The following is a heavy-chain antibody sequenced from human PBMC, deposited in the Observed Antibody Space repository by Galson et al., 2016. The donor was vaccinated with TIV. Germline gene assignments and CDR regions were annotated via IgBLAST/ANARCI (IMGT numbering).Heavy chain of an antibody. Sequence: CAISGDSVSSNSAAWNWLRQSPSRGLEWLGRTFYRSKWYNDYAPSVKSRITINPDTSKNQFSLQLNSVTPEDTAVYYCPRAPPSVFGIIMTLDSWGQGTLVTVSS. CDR2: TFYRSKWYN. V-gene: IGHV6-1*01. CDR3: PRAPPSVFGIIMTLDS. CDR1: GDSVSSNSAA. J-gene: IGHJ4*02. D-gene: IGHD3-16*01.